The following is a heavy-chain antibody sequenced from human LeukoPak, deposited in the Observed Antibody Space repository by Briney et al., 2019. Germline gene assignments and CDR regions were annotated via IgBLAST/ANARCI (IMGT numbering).Heavy chain of an antibody. J-gene: IGHJ4*02. CDR3: TTDLGLTMIRGVIVY. CDR2: IKSKGDGETI. V-gene: IGHV3-15*01. D-gene: IGHD3-10*01. Sequence: SGGSLRLSCAASGFTFTNAWMSWVRQAPGKGLEWVGRIKSKGDGETIDNAAPVKGRFTMSRDDSKATSYLQMNSLKAEDTAVYYCTTDLGLTMIRGVIVYWGQGALVTVSS. CDR1: GFTFTNAW.